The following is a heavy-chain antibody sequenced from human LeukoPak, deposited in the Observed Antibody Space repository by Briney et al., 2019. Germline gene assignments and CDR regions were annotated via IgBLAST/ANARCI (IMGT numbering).Heavy chain of an antibody. CDR1: GYTFTNYA. CDR2: INTNTGNP. V-gene: IGHV7-4-1*02. CDR3: ARGNYYVDY. D-gene: IGHD3-10*01. J-gene: IGHJ4*02. Sequence: ASVKVSCKAPGYTFTNYAMNWVRQAPGQGLEWMGWINTNTGNPTYAQGFTGRFVFSLDASVSTAYLQISSLKTEDTAVYYCARGNYYVDYWGQGTLVTVSS.